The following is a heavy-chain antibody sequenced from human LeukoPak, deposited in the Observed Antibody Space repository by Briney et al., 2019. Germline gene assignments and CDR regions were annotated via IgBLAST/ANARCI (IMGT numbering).Heavy chain of an antibody. D-gene: IGHD3-22*01. Sequence: PGGSLRLSCAASGFTFSSYAMSWVRQAPGNGLEWVSAIRGSVGSTYYADSVKGRLTISRDNSKNTLYLQMNSLRAEDTAVYYCAKGNYYDSSGYYPFDYWGQGTLVTVSS. CDR3: AKGNYYDSSGYYPFDY. J-gene: IGHJ4*02. CDR2: IRGSVGST. CDR1: GFTFSSYA. V-gene: IGHV3-23*01.